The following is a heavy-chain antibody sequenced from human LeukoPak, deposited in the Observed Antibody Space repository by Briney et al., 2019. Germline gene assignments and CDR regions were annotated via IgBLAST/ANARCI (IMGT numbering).Heavy chain of an antibody. D-gene: IGHD6-19*01. Sequence: PGGSLRLSCAVSGFTVSSNYMSWVRQAPGKGLEWVSVIYGGGSTYYAESVKGRFTISRDNSKNTLYLQMNSLRAEDTAVYYCARAASVAGTYALNHWGQGTLVTVSS. CDR1: GFTVSSNY. V-gene: IGHV3-66*01. CDR2: IYGGGST. CDR3: ARAASVAGTYALNH. J-gene: IGHJ4*02.